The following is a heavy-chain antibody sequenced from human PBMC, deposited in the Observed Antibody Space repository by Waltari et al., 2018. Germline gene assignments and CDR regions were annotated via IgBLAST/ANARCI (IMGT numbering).Heavy chain of an antibody. CDR1: GGSISSGSYY. Sequence: QVQLQESGPGLVKPSQTLSLTCTVSGGSISSGSYYWSWIRQPAGKGLEWIGYIYTRGSTIYIPSLKSRVTISVDTSKNQFILKLSFVTAADTAVYYCAREVATFNYWGQGTLVTVSS. V-gene: IGHV4-61*09. D-gene: IGHD2-15*01. CDR3: AREVATFNY. CDR2: IYTRGST. J-gene: IGHJ4*02.